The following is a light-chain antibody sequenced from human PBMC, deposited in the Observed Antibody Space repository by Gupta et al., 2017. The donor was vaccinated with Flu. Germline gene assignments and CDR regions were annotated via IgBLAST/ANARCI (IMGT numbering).Light chain of an antibody. Sequence: SYELTQPPSVSVSPGQTASVTCFGDKLEDKYACWYQQRPGQSPVLVIYQDNKRPSGIPERFSGSNSGNTATLTISGTQALDEADYYCQAWDSSTAGVFGTGTKVTVL. J-gene: IGLJ1*01. CDR3: QAWDSSTAGV. CDR2: QDN. CDR1: KLEDKY. V-gene: IGLV3-1*01.